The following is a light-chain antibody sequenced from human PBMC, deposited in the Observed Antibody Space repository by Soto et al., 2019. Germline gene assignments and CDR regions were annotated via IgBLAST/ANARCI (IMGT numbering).Light chain of an antibody. CDR1: QDISNY. J-gene: IGKJ2*01. CDR2: DAS. Sequence: DLQMTQSPSSLSAFVGDRVTITCQASQDISNYLNWYQQKPGKAPKLLIYDASNLETGVPSRFSGSGSGTDFTFTISSLQAEDIATYYCQQYDNLPPYTFGQGTKLEIK. CDR3: QQYDNLPPYT. V-gene: IGKV1-33*01.